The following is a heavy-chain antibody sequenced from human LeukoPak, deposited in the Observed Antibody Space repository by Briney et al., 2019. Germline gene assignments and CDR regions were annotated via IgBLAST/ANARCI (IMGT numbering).Heavy chain of an antibody. V-gene: IGHV4-59*08. CDR3: ARHQYDFWSGYYAHYFDH. D-gene: IGHD3-3*01. J-gene: IGHJ4*02. Sequence: SETLSLTCTVSGGSISSYYWSWIRQPPGKGLEWIGYIYYSGSTNYNPSLKSRVTISVDTSKNQFSLKLSSVTAADTAVYYCARHQYDFWSGYYAHYFDHWGQGTLVTVSS. CDR1: GGSISSYY. CDR2: IYYSGST.